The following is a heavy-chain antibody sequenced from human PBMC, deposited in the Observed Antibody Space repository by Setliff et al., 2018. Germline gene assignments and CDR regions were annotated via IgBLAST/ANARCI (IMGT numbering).Heavy chain of an antibody. D-gene: IGHD3-9*01. CDR1: GYTFTGFY. V-gene: IGHV1-2*06. CDR3: VRQDILTGYYAFDY. Sequence: ASGYTFTGFYMHWMRQAPGQGLEWMGRVFTATDDTQFRTEFQGRVSVTRDTSMSTTYMELSGLSSDDTAVYYCVRQDILTGYYAFDYWGQGTLVTVSS. CDR2: VFTATDDT. J-gene: IGHJ4*02.